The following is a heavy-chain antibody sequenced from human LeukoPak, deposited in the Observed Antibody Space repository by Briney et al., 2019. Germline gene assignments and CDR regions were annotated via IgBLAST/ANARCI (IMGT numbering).Heavy chain of an antibody. D-gene: IGHD2-2*01. Sequence: ASVKVSRKASGGTFSSYAISWVRQAPGQGLEWMGGIIPFLGTTDYAQNFQGRVTITTDKSTSTAYMELSSLRSEDTAVYYCARGRDCSSTSCYFDYWGQGTLVTVSS. V-gene: IGHV1-69*10. CDR1: GGTFSSYA. CDR2: IIPFLGTT. CDR3: ARGRDCSSTSCYFDY. J-gene: IGHJ4*02.